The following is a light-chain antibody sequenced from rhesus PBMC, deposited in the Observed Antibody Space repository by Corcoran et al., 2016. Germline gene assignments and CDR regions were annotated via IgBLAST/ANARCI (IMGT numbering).Light chain of an antibody. CDR1: QSVRSS. V-gene: IGKV3-24*01. CDR3: LQHSNLPHS. CDR2: GAT. J-gene: IGKJ2*01. Sequence: EIVMTQSPATLSLSPGERATLSCRASQSVRSSLAWTQQKPGQAPRLLIDGATSRATGIPDRVSGRGCGTAFTLTISSLGTEDVAVSYCLQHSNLPHSFGQGTKVEIK.